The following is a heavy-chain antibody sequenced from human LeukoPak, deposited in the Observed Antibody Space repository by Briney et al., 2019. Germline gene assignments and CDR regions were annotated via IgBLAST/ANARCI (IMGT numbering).Heavy chain of an antibody. CDR2: VYYSGST. V-gene: IGHV4-39*01. J-gene: IGHJ5*02. D-gene: IGHD3-22*01. CDR3: ARLYHDSRGYYWFDP. Sequence: SETLSLTCTVSGGSISSTNYYWGWIRQPPGMGLEWIGSVYYSGSTYSNPSLKSRVTVSVDTSKSQFSLKLTSVTAADTAVYYRARLYHDSRGYYWFDPWGQGTLVTVSS. CDR1: GGSISSTNYY.